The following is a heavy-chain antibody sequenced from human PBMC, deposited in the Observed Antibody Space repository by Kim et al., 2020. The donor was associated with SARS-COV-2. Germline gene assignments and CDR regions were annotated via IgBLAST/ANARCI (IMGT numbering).Heavy chain of an antibody. CDR2: ISYDGSNK. D-gene: IGHD3-22*01. V-gene: IGHV3-30*04. CDR3: ASGGYYYDLSLGDY. CDR1: GFTFSSYA. J-gene: IGHJ4*02. Sequence: GGSLRLSCAASGFTFSSYAMHWVRQAPGKGLEWVAVISYDGSNKYYADSVKGRFTISRDNSKNTLYLQMNSLRAEDTAVYYCASGGYYYDLSLGDYWGQGTLVTVSS.